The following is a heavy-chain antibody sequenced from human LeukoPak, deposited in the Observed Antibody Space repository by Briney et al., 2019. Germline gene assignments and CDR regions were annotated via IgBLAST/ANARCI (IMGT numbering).Heavy chain of an antibody. D-gene: IGHD3-22*01. CDR1: GFTFNDYY. CDR2: ISGSGGST. CDR3: AKLMTYYYDSSGPIDY. Sequence: GGSLRLSCAASGFTFNDYYMSWIRQAPGKGLEWVSAISGSGGSTYYADSVKGRFTISRDNSKNTLYLQMNSLRAEDTAVYYCAKLMTYYYDSSGPIDYWGQGTLVTVSS. J-gene: IGHJ4*02. V-gene: IGHV3-23*01.